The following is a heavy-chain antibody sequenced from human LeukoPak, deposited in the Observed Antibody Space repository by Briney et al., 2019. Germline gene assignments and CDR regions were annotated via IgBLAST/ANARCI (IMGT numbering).Heavy chain of an antibody. CDR2: ISYDGSNK. CDR3: ARTFYSSGTGVPIYY. D-gene: IGHD6-19*01. J-gene: IGHJ4*02. CDR1: GFTFSSYA. V-gene: IGHV3-30-3*01. Sequence: GGSLRLSCGASGFTFSSYAMHWVRQAPGKGLEWVAVISYDGSNKYYADSVKGRITISRDNSKNTLYLQMNSLRAEDTAVYYCARTFYSSGTGVPIYYWGQGTLVTVSS.